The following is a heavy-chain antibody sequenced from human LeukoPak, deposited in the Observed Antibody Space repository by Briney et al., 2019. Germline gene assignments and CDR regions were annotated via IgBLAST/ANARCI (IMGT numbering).Heavy chain of an antibody. CDR2: INSDESST. CDR1: GFTFSNYW. Sequence: PGGSLRLSCAASGFTFSNYWMHWVRQAPGKGLEWVSRINSDESSTKYADYVKGRFTISRDNSKNTLYLQMNSLRAEDTAVYYCARGSFWDSRGYSFDYWGQGTLVTVSS. D-gene: IGHD3-22*01. J-gene: IGHJ4*02. CDR3: ARGSFWDSRGYSFDY. V-gene: IGHV3-74*03.